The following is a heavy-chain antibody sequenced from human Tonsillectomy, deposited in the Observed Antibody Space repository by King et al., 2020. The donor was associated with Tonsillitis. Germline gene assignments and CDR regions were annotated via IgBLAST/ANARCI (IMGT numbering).Heavy chain of an antibody. V-gene: IGHV3-7*01. CDR2: INEDGYKK. J-gene: IGHJ4*02. D-gene: IGHD1-26*01. CDR1: GFTFTNYW. CDR3: ARDLGYSGSHFDS. Sequence: VQLVESGGGLVQPGGSLRLSCAASGFTFTNYWMSWVRQAPGKGLEWVANINEDGYKKYYVDSVKGRFTISRDNAKNSLFLQMNSLSAEDTAIYYCARDLGYSGSHFDSWGQGTLVTVSS.